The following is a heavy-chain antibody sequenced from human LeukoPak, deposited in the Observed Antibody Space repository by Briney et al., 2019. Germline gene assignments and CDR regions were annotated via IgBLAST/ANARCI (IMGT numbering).Heavy chain of an antibody. Sequence: HPGGSLRLSCAASGFTFSSYWMSWVRQAPGKGLEWVANIKQDGSEKYYVDSVKGRFTISRDNSKNTLYLQMNSLRAEDTAVYYCASGHGYSSPFDYWGQGTLVTVSS. CDR3: ASGHGYSSPFDY. D-gene: IGHD5-18*01. CDR1: GFTFSSYW. CDR2: IKQDGSEK. V-gene: IGHV3-7*03. J-gene: IGHJ4*02.